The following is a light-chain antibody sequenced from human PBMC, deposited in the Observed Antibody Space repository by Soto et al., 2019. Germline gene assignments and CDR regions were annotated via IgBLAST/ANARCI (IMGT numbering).Light chain of an antibody. CDR3: ASYAAANTDV. V-gene: IGLV2-14*01. CDR1: SSDVGNYDY. Sequence: QSALTQPASVSGSPGQSITISCTGTSSDVGNYDYVSWYQQHPGKAPKLTIYDVSNRPSGVSNRFSGSKSGNTASLTISGLQAEDEADYYCASYAAANTDVFGTGTKLTVL. J-gene: IGLJ1*01. CDR2: DVS.